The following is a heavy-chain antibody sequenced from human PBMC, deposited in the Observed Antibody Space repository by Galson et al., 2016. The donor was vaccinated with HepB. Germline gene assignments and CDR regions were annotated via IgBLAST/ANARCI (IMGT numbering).Heavy chain of an antibody. CDR3: AKERLVRRIFDH. Sequence: SLRLSCAASGFTFSDYYMTWIRQAPGKGLEWVSYITSTGSAIYSADSVKGRFTISRDNAKNSLYLQMNGLRAEDTAVYYCAKERLVRRIFDHWGQGTLLTVSS. D-gene: IGHD1-1*01. V-gene: IGHV3-11*01. J-gene: IGHJ4*02. CDR1: GFTFSDYY. CDR2: ITSTGSAI.